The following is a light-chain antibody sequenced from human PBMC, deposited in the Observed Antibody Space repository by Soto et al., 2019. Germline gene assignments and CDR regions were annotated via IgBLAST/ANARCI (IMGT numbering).Light chain of an antibody. CDR2: DVS. CDR3: CSYAGRYTYV. CDR1: SSDVRNYNY. V-gene: IGLV2-11*01. J-gene: IGLJ1*01. Sequence: QSALTQPRSVSGSPGQSVTISCTGTSSDVRNYNYVSWYQQHPGKAPKLMIYDVSERPSGVPDRFSGSKSGNTASLTISGLQAEDEADYYCCSYAGRYTYVFGTGTKLTVL.